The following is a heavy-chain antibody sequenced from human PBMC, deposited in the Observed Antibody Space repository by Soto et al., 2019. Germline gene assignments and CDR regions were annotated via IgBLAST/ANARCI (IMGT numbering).Heavy chain of an antibody. V-gene: IGHV1-18*01. J-gene: IGHJ4*02. D-gene: IGHD3-10*01. CDR1: GHTFTKYG. CDR3: ARFYASGSYPYDY. Sequence: ASEEVSTNVPGHTFTKYGIGWARQAPGQGLEWMGWISAYNGNTNYAQNLQGRVTMTTDTSTSTAYMELRSLRSDDTAVYYCARFYASGSYPYDYWGQRTLVTVTS. CDR2: ISAYNGNT.